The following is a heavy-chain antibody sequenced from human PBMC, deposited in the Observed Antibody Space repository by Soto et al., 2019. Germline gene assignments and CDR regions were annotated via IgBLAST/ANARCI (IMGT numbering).Heavy chain of an antibody. V-gene: IGHV3-23*01. Sequence: QPVGSLRLSLAASRYTFTSHGLSGVRQAPGKGREWVSTIDSSGVNTHYADSVKGRFTISRDNSRNTLHLQMHDLRADDTALYYCVSWVSAHFDYWGQGTVVTVPS. J-gene: IGHJ4*02. D-gene: IGHD3-16*01. CDR2: IDSSGVNT. CDR1: RYTFTSHG. CDR3: VSWVSAHFDY.